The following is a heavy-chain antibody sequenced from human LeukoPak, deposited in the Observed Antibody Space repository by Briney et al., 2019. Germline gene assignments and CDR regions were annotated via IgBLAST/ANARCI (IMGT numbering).Heavy chain of an antibody. CDR2: IWYDETNK. V-gene: IGHV3-33*06. CDR1: GFTFSSFV. D-gene: IGHD1-26*01. CDR3: AKPRGTYPVDLYFMDV. J-gene: IGHJ6*03. Sequence: GRFLRLSCAASGFTFSSFVMHWVRQAPGKGLEWVAIIWYDETNKYYADSVKGRFTISRDNSKNTLYLQMNSLRAEDTAVYYCAKPRGTYPVDLYFMDVWGKGTTVTVSS.